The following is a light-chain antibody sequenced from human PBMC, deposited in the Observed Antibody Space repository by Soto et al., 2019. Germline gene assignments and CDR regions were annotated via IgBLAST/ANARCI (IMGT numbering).Light chain of an antibody. V-gene: IGKV3-11*01. J-gene: IGKJ1*01. CDR2: DAS. Sequence: EIVLTQSPATLSVSPGERATLSCRASQSVSSYLAWYQQKPGQAPRLLIYDASNRATGIPARFSGSGSGTDFTLPISSLEPEDFAVYYCQQRTAFGQGTKVDIK. CDR3: QQRTA. CDR1: QSVSSY.